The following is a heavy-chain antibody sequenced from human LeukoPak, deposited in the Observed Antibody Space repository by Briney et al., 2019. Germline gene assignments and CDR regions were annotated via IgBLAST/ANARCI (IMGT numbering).Heavy chain of an antibody. CDR1: GGSISSSSYY. CDR2: IYYSGST. J-gene: IGHJ4*02. V-gene: IGHV4-39*01. D-gene: IGHD6-13*01. Sequence: SETLSLTCTVSGGSISSSSYYWGWIRQPPGKGLEWIGSIYYSGSTYYNPTLKSRVTISVDTSKNQFSLKLSSVTAADTAVYYCARLIVAAAVDYWGQGTLVTVSS. CDR3: ARLIVAAAVDY.